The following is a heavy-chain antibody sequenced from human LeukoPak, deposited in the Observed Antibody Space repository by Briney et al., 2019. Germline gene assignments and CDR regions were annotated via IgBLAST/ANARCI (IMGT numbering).Heavy chain of an antibody. Sequence: GGSLRLSCSGSGFTFSNYGIHWVRQAPGKALEYASAISGTGGSTYYADSMKGRFTISRDNSKNTLYLQMSGLRGEDTAVYYCVKGPPVGSFYYDMDVWGKGTAVTVSA. D-gene: IGHD1-14*01. CDR3: VKGPPVGSFYYDMDV. CDR1: GFTFSNYG. CDR2: ISGTGGST. V-gene: IGHV3-64D*06. J-gene: IGHJ6*04.